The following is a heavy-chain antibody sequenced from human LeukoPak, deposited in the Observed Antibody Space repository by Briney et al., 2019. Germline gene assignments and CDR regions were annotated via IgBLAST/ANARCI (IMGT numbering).Heavy chain of an antibody. J-gene: IGHJ6*03. V-gene: IGHV1-69*13. CDR2: IIPIFGTA. CDR3: ARDHLLSDFWSGFHYYYYMDV. Sequence: ASVKVSCKASGYTFTSYAISWVRQAPGQGLEWMGGIIPIFGTANYPQKFQGRVTITADESTSTAYMELSSLRSEDTAVYYCARDHLLSDFWSGFHYYYYMDVWGKGTTVTVSS. D-gene: IGHD3-3*01. CDR1: GYTFTSYA.